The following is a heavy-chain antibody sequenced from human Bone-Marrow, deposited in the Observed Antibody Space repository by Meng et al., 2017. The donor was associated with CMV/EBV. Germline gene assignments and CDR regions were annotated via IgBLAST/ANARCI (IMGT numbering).Heavy chain of an antibody. CDR1: RYTLTDYY. CDR3: ARSSGWSRFDY. D-gene: IGHD6-19*01. Sequence: VQSGAGVKKPAASVKLSVKAYRYTLTDYYIHWVRQAPGKWLEWMGWINPNTDTNYAQNFQGRVTMTRDMSINTAYMELSRLTSGDTAVYYCARSSGWSRFDYWGQGTLVTVSS. CDR2: INPNTDT. V-gene: IGHV1-2*02. J-gene: IGHJ4*02.